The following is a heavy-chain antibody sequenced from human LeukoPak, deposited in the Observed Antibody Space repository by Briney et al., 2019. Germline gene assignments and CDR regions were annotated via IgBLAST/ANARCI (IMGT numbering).Heavy chain of an antibody. D-gene: IGHD1-26*01. V-gene: IGHV4-34*01. Sequence: SETLSLTCAVYGGSFSGYYWSWIRQPPGKGLEWIGEINHSGSTNYNPSLKSRVTISVDTSKNQFSLKLSSVTAADTAVYYCALIKGWDFDYWGQGTLVTVSS. J-gene: IGHJ4*02. CDR2: INHSGST. CDR1: GGSFSGYY. CDR3: ALIKGWDFDY.